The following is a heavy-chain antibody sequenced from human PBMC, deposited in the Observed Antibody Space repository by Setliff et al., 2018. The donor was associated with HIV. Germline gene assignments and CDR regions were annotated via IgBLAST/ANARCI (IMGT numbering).Heavy chain of an antibody. CDR2: IIPILGVP. D-gene: IGHD3-22*01. CDR1: GGPFTSSS. Sequence: SVKVSCKASGGPFTSSSIGWVRQAPGQGLEWMGRIIPILGVPRYAQKFQGRVTINADKSTSTSYMHLSRLRAEDTAVYFCARGGDYDSSGYYVTWGQGSLVTVSS. CDR3: ARGGDYDSSGYYVT. J-gene: IGHJ4*02. V-gene: IGHV1-69*02.